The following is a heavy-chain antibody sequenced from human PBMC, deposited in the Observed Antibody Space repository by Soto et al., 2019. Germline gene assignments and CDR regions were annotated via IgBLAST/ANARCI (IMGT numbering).Heavy chain of an antibody. CDR2: ISSNGGST. J-gene: IGHJ4*02. Sequence: EVQLVESGGGLVQPGGSLRLSCAASGFTFSSYAMHWVRQAPGKGLEYVSVISSNGGSTYYANSVKGIFTISIDNSKNTLYLQMGSLRAEDMAVYYCARTSGYAFDYWGQGTLVTVSS. V-gene: IGHV3-64*01. CDR1: GFTFSSYA. D-gene: IGHD5-12*01. CDR3: ARTSGYAFDY.